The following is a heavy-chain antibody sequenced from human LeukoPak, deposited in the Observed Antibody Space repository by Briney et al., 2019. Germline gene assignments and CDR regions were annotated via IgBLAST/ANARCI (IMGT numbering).Heavy chain of an antibody. Sequence: ASETLSLTCAVSGGSISSSNWWSWVRQPPGKGLEWIGEIYHSGSTNYNPSLKSRVTISVDKSKNQFSLKLSSVTAADTAVYYCARREDYCSGGSCLMTKPFDYWGQGTLVTVSS. CDR2: IYHSGST. CDR3: ARREDYCSGGSCLMTKPFDY. J-gene: IGHJ4*02. D-gene: IGHD2-15*01. CDR1: GGSISSSNW. V-gene: IGHV4-4*02.